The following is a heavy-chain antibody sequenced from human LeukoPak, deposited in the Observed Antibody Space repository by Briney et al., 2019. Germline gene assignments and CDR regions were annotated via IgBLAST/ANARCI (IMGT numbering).Heavy chain of an antibody. CDR2: ISGISTGGGST. J-gene: IGHJ6*04. V-gene: IGHV3-23*01. CDR1: GFSFRNYA. D-gene: IGHD3-10*01. Sequence: GRSLRLSCAASGFSFRNYAMNWVRQAPGKGLECVSAISGISTGGGSTFYADSVKGRFTISRDNSNNMSYLQMNSLRAEDTAVYYCAKGTTDYGSGYGMDVWGKGTTVTVSS. CDR3: AKGTTDYGSGYGMDV.